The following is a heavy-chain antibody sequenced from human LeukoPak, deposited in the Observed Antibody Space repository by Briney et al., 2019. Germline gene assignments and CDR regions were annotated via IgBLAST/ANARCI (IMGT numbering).Heavy chain of an antibody. CDR2: INHSGST. CDR3: ARGAYYYGSGSYD. J-gene: IGHJ4*02. Sequence: PSETLSLTCAVYGGSFSGYYWSWIRQPPGKGLEWIGEINHSGSTNYNPSLKSRVTISVDTSKNQFSLKLSSVTAADTAAYYCARGAYYYGSGSYDWGQGTLVTVSS. CDR1: GGSFSGYY. V-gene: IGHV4-34*01. D-gene: IGHD3-10*01.